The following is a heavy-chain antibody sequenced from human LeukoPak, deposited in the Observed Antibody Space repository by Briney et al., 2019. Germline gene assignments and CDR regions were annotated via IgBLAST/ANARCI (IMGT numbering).Heavy chain of an antibody. CDR2: IHSSGGS. Sequence: SETLSLTYTVSGASISNYYWSWIRQTPEKGLEWMGHIHSSGGSSYYPSLKSRLTLSIDTSRNQLSLKLPSVTAADTAVYFCARLGSYHGFWGQGALVTVSS. V-gene: IGHV4-4*09. J-gene: IGHJ4*02. CDR3: ARLGSYHGF. CDR1: GASISNYY. D-gene: IGHD1-26*01.